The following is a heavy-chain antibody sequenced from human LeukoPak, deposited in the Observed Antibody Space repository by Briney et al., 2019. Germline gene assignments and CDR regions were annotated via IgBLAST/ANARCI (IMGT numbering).Heavy chain of an antibody. Sequence: SETLSLTCTVSGGSISSSSYYWGWIRQPPGKGLEWIGSIYYSGRIYYNPCQKRRITKTVDTAKNTLSLKLSSVTPADTAVYYCAMPLDYDILTGYSRYYYFYYMDVWGKGTTVTVSS. V-gene: IGHV4-39*01. J-gene: IGHJ6*03. D-gene: IGHD3-9*01. CDR1: GGSISSSSYY. CDR2: IYYSGRI. CDR3: AMPLDYDILTGYSRYYYFYYMDV.